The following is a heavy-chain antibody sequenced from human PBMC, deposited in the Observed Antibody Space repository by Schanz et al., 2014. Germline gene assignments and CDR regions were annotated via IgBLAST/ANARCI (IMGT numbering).Heavy chain of an antibody. V-gene: IGHV3-21*01. Sequence: EVQLVESGGGLVKPGGSLRLSCATSGFSFSLYTMSWVRQAPGKGLEWVSSISYDSLTLYYGDSVKGRFTVSRDNAKSSLDLQLNSLRAEDTAVYYCAKERVPDSMNYYGMDVWGQGTTVTVAS. CDR1: GFSFSLYT. D-gene: IGHD2-2*01. CDR3: AKERVPDSMNYYGMDV. J-gene: IGHJ6*02. CDR2: ISYDSLTL.